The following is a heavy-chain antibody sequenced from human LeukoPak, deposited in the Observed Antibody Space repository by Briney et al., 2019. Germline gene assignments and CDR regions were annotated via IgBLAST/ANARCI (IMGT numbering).Heavy chain of an antibody. D-gene: IGHD2-21*02. CDR1: GFTFSSYG. Sequence: GRSLRLSCAASGFTFSSYGMHWVRQAPGKGLEWVAVISYDGSNKYYADSVKGRFTISRDNSKNTLYLQMNSLRAEDTAVYYCAKDQAYCGGDCYSRYYYYYYGMDVWGQGTTVAVSS. CDR2: ISYDGSNK. V-gene: IGHV3-30*18. CDR3: AKDQAYCGGDCYSRYYYYYYGMDV. J-gene: IGHJ6*02.